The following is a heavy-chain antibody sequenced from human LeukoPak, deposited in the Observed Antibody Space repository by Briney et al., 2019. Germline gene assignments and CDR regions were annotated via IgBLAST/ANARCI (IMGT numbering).Heavy chain of an antibody. Sequence: PGGSLRLSCAASGFTFSSYAMSWVRQAPGKGLEWVSSISSRGDDTSYADSVKGRFTISRDNSKNTLYLQLNSLRVDDAAIYCCAKHRRSTLVTAYFDSWGQGTLVTVSS. CDR3: AKHRRSTLVTAYFDS. CDR2: ISSRGDDT. CDR1: GFTFSSYA. V-gene: IGHV3-23*01. D-gene: IGHD2-21*02. J-gene: IGHJ4*02.